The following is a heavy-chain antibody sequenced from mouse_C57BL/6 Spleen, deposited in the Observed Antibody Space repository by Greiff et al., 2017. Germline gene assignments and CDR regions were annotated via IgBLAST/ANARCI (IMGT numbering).Heavy chain of an antibody. Sequence: EVKLMESGGGLVQPGGSLRLSCAASGFTFTDYYLSWVRHPPGKPITGWGFFGNSSNGYTPEYIASVKGRFTISRDNSQSILYLQMNALRAEDRATYYCARYTSDGSGAMDYWGQGTSVTVSS. CDR3: ARYTSDGSGAMDY. CDR1: GFTFTDYY. J-gene: IGHJ4*01. CDR2: FGNSSNGYTP. V-gene: IGHV7-3*01. D-gene: IGHD1-1*01.